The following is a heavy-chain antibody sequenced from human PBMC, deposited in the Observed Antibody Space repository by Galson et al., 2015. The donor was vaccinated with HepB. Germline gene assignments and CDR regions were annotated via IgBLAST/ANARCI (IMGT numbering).Heavy chain of an antibody. CDR3: ARDRPGYNYGTGIDY. CDR2: ISYDGSHK. J-gene: IGHJ4*02. D-gene: IGHD5-18*01. V-gene: IGHV3-30*04. Sequence: LRLSCAVSGFTFSRYAMHWVRQAPGKGLEWVAVISYDGSHKYYADSVKGRFTISRDNSKNTLYLQMNSLRADDTAVYYCARDRPGYNYGTGIDYWGQGTLVTVSS. CDR1: GFTFSRYA.